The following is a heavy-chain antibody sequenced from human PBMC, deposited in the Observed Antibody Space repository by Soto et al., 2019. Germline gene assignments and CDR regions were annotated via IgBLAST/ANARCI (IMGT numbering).Heavy chain of an antibody. CDR2: VFYSGST. V-gene: IGHV4-59*11. J-gene: IGHJ4*02. CDR1: GAAISSHY. CDR3: ARSFMVPLDYFDS. D-gene: IGHD2-8*01. Sequence: SETLSLTCTASGAAISSHYWSWIRQPPGKGLEWIGQVFYSGSTTYNPSLKSSVTISINTSTKQFSLKLTSVSAADTADYYCARSFMVPLDYFDSWGQGTLVTVSS.